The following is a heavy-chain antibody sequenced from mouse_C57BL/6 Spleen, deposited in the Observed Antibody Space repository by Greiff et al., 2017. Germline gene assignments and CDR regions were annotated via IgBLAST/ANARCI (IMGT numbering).Heavy chain of an antibody. CDR3: ARGGTWYFDV. CDR2: IYPGSGST. Sequence: QVQLQQPGAELVKPGASVKMSCKASSYTFTSYWITWVKQRPGQGLEWIGDIYPGSGSTNYNEKFKSKATLTVDTSSSTAYMQLSSLTSEDSAVYYCARGGTWYFDVWGTGTTVTVSS. D-gene: IGHD3-3*01. V-gene: IGHV1-55*01. J-gene: IGHJ1*03. CDR1: SYTFTSYW.